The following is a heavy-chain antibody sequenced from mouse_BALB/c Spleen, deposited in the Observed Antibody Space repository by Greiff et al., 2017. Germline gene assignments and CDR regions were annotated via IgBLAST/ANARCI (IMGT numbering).Heavy chain of an antibody. J-gene: IGHJ2*01. CDR2: IYPGNVNT. CDR3: ARSGNYHFDY. Sequence: QVQLKQSGPELVKPGASVRISCKASGYTFTSYYIHWVKQRPGQGLEWIGWIYPGNVNTKYNEKFKGKATLTADKSSSTAYMQLSSLTSEDSAVYFCARSGNYHFDYWGQGTTLTVSS. D-gene: IGHD2-1*01. V-gene: IGHV1S56*01. CDR1: GYTFTSYY.